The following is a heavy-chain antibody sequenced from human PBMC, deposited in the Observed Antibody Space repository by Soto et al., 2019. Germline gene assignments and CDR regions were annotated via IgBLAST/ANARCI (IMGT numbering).Heavy chain of an antibody. CDR1: GFTFSSSG. J-gene: IGHJ6*02. D-gene: IGHD6-19*01. CDR2: ISYDGRNK. CDR3: VKDGSSGWPYFYDMDV. V-gene: IGHV3-30*18. Sequence: QVQLVESGGGVVQPGRSLRLSCAASGFTFSSSGMHWVRQAPGKGLEWVAVISYDGRNKYYADAVKGRFTISRDNSKNTLYLQMSSLRAEDTAVYYCVKDGSSGWPYFYDMDVWGQGTTVTVSS.